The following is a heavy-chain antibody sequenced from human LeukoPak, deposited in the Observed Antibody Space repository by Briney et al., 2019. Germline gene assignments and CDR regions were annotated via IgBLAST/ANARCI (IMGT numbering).Heavy chain of an antibody. Sequence: GGSLRFSCAASGFTFSSYAMSWVRQAPGKGLEWVSSISSSSSYIYYADSVKGRFTISRDNAKNSLYLQMNSLRAEDTAVYYCAREDALAYYYGMDVWGQGTTVTVSS. CDR3: AREDALAYYYGMDV. J-gene: IGHJ6*02. CDR2: ISSSSSYI. V-gene: IGHV3-21*01. CDR1: GFTFSSYA.